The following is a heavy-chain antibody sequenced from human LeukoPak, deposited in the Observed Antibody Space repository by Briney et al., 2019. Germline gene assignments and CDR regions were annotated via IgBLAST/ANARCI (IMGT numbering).Heavy chain of an antibody. CDR1: GGTFSSYA. CDR2: IIPIFGTA. V-gene: IGHV1-69*13. J-gene: IGHJ4*02. Sequence: VASVKVSCKASGGTFSSYAISWVRQAPGQGLEWMGGIIPIFGTANYAQKFQGRVTITADESTSTAYMELGSLRSEDTAVYYCASFPAPETYYYDSSGYYYFDYWGQGTLVTVSS. CDR3: ASFPAPETYYYDSSGYYYFDY. D-gene: IGHD3-22*01.